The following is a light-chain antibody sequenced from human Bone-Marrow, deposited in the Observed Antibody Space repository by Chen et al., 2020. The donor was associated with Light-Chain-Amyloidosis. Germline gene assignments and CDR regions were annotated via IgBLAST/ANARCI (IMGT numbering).Light chain of an antibody. Sequence: NFMLTQPHSVSESPGKTVIISCTRSSGSIATNYVQWYQQRPGSSPTTVIYEDDQRPSGVPDLCSGSIDRASNSAARTISGLKAEDEADYYCQSYQGSSQGVFGGGTKLTVL. V-gene: IGLV6-57*01. J-gene: IGLJ3*02. CDR1: SGSIATNY. CDR3: QSYQGSSQGV. CDR2: EDD.